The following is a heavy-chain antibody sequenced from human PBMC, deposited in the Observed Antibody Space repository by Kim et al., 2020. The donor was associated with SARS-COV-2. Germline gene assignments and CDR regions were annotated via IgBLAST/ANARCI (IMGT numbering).Heavy chain of an antibody. CDR2: ISDNGGST. CDR1: GFTFSSYA. CDR3: AKDTGYFDWLFGQILV. J-gene: IGHJ1*01. V-gene: IGHV3-23*01. D-gene: IGHD3-9*01. Sequence: GGSLRLSCAASGFTFSSYAMSWVRQAPGKGLEWVSAISDNGGSTYYADSVKGRFTISRDNSKNTLYLQMNSLRAEDTAVYYCAKDTGYFDWLFGQILVWGQRVLGTVSS.